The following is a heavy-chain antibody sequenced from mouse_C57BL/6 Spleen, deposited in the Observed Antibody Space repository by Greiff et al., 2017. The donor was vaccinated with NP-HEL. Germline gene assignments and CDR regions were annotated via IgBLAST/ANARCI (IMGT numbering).Heavy chain of an antibody. Sequence: QVQLKQPGAELVKPGASVKLSCKASGYTFTSYWMHWVKQRPGRGLEWIGRIDPNSGGTKYNEKFKSKATLTVDKPSSTAYMQLSSLTSEDSAVYYCARGTRRGTGDYFDYWGQGTTLTVSS. CDR2: IDPNSGGT. V-gene: IGHV1-72*01. J-gene: IGHJ2*01. CDR1: GYTFTSYW. CDR3: ARGTRRGTGDYFDY. D-gene: IGHD4-1*01.